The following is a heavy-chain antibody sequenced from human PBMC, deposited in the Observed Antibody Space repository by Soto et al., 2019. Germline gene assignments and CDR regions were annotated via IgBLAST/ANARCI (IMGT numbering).Heavy chain of an antibody. J-gene: IGHJ4*02. D-gene: IGHD3-3*01. CDR3: ARLRSGYKFDY. Sequence: PGGSLRLSCAASGFTFSNYWTSWVRQAPGKGLEWVANIKQDGSEKYYVDSVKGRFTISRDNAKNSLYLQMNSLRAEDTAVYYCARLRSGYKFDYWGQGTLVTVSS. V-gene: IGHV3-7*03. CDR1: GFTFSNYW. CDR2: IKQDGSEK.